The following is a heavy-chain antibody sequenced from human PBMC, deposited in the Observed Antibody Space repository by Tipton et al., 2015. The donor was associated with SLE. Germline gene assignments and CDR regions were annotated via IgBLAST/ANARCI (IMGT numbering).Heavy chain of an antibody. V-gene: IGHV4-59*11. D-gene: IGHD1-26*01. CDR1: GGSITGHY. J-gene: IGHJ2*01. Sequence: LRLSCTVSGGSITGHYWNWIRQPPGKGLEWIGYIYYSGSANYNPSLSSRVTISVDTSKNQFSLNLRSVIAADTAVYYCARRGSRWFFDLWGRGPLVTVPS. CDR2: IYYSGSA. CDR3: ARRGSRWFFDL.